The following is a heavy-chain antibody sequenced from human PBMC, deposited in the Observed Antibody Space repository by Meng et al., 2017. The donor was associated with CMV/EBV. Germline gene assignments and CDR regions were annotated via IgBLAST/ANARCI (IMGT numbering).Heavy chain of an antibody. CDR3: ARDSSRWVTKYYFDY. CDR1: GGSISSSSYY. J-gene: IGHJ4*02. CDR2: IYYSGST. D-gene: IGHD4-17*01. Sequence: RLQLQEPCPGLVKPSETLSLTCTVSGGSISSSSYYWGWIRQPPGKGLEWIGSIYYSGSTYYNPSLKSRVTISVDTSKNQFSLKLSSVTAADTAVYYCARDSSRWVTKYYFDYWGQGTLVTVSS. V-gene: IGHV4-39*06.